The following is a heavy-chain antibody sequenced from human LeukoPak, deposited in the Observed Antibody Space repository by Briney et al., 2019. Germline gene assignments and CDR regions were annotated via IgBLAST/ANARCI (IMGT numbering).Heavy chain of an antibody. CDR1: RTTFIHYW. V-gene: IGHV3-7*01. J-gene: IGHJ6*03. D-gene: IGHD1-26*01. CDR2: INQDGSEK. Sequence: PGGSLRLSCAASRTTFIHYWMSWVRQAPGKGLEWVANINQDGSEKYYVDSVKGRFIISRDNAENSVYLHMNSLRADDTAVYYCARDVRNRVGLNYYHQYMDVWGKGRTVTVSS. CDR3: ARDVRNRVGLNYYHQYMDV.